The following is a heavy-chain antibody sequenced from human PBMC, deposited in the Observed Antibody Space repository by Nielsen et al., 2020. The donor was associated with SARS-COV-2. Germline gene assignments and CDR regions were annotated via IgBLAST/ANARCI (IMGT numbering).Heavy chain of an antibody. J-gene: IGHJ6*02. V-gene: IGHV3-30-3*02. CDR3: AKDLAAGGYDYYSGVDV. CDR2: ISYDGSNK. Sequence: WIRQPPGKGLEWVAVISYDGSNKYYADSVKGRFTISRDNSKNTLYLQMNSLRAEDTALYYCAKDLAAGGYDYYSGVDVWGHGTTVTVSS. D-gene: IGHD3-16*01.